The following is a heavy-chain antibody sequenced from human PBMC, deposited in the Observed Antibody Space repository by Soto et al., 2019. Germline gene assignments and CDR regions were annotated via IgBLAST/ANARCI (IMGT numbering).Heavy chain of an antibody. V-gene: IGHV5-51*01. D-gene: IGHD3-10*01. CDR3: ARLPGVRGVFDGFNV. J-gene: IGHJ3*01. CDR2: IYPGDSDT. Sequence: GESLKISCKGSGYSFAGYWIGWVRQMPGKGLGWMGVIYPGDSDTRYSPSFHGQVTISADKSISTAYLHWSSLKASDTAMYFCARLPGVRGVFDGFNVWGLGTMVTVSS. CDR1: GYSFAGYW.